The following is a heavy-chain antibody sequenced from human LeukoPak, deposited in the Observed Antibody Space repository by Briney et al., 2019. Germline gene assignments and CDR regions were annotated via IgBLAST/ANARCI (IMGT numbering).Heavy chain of an antibody. J-gene: IGHJ6*03. CDR3: ATGSIGSYYFYYMDV. D-gene: IGHD3-10*01. V-gene: IGHV3-23*01. CDR2: ISGSGGTT. CDR1: GFSLSSYA. Sequence: LSGGSLRLSCAASGFSLSSYALTWVRQAPGKGLEWVSTISGSGGTTYYADSVKGRFTISRDDSKNTLYLQVNTLRVEDTAVYYCATGSIGSYYFYYMDVWGKGTTVTVSS.